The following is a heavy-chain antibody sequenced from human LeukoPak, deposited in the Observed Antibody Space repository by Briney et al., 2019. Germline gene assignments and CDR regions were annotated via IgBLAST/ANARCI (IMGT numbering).Heavy chain of an antibody. CDR1: GYSFTDYS. Sequence: ASVKVSCKASGYSFTDYSLHWVRPAPGQGLEWMGWINPNSGDTHYAQKFQGRVTMTRDTSSSTGYMELSRLRSDDTAVYYCARNIGRATWVDYLGQGTLVTISS. D-gene: IGHD1-26*01. V-gene: IGHV1-2*02. CDR2: INPNSGDT. J-gene: IGHJ4*02. CDR3: ARNIGRATWVDY.